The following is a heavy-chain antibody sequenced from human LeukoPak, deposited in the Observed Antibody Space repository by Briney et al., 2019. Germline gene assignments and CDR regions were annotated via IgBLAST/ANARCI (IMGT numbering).Heavy chain of an antibody. D-gene: IGHD2-2*01. CDR1: GFTFSSYS. V-gene: IGHV3-48*01. J-gene: IGHJ5*02. CDR3: AKGVVPAATNWFDP. Sequence: PGGSLRLSCAASGFTFSSYSMNWVRQAPGKGLEWVSYISSSSSTIYYADSVKGRFTISRDNSENTLYLQMNSLRAEDTAMYYCAKGVVPAATNWFDPWGQGTLVTVSS. CDR2: ISSSSSTI.